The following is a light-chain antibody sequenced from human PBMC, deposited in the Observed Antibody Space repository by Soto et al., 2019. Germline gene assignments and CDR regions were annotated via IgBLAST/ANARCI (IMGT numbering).Light chain of an antibody. V-gene: IGKV3-15*01. CDR3: QQCDDWYT. Sequence: EIVMTQSPATLSVSVGERVTLSCRASQSVSRNLAWYQQKPGQPPRLLIYGASTRATGIPARFSGSGSGTEFTLTISSLQSEDFAIYYCQQCDDWYTFGQGTKLEIK. J-gene: IGKJ2*01. CDR1: QSVSRN. CDR2: GAS.